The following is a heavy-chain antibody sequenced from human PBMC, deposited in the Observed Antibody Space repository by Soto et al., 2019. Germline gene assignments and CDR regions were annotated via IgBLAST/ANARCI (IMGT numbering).Heavy chain of an antibody. CDR1: GFTVSDYA. V-gene: IGHV3-23*01. CDR2: LGGSNSDT. D-gene: IGHD1-26*01. CDR3: AKDKVDQNSVWDPFDI. J-gene: IGHJ1*01. Sequence: GCSLRLSCPASGFTVSDYAMSWFRQAPGKGLEWVSGLGGSNSDTHYAASVEGRFTVSRDNSKSTLFLQMNSLRVEDTAVYYCAKDKVDQNSVWDPFDIWGQGTLFTGSS.